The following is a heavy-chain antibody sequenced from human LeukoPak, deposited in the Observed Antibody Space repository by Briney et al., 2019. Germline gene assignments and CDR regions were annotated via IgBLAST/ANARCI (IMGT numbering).Heavy chain of an antibody. CDR3: ARKTYYYDSGSYSKSYYFDY. Sequence: GGSLRLSCAASGFTLSRYGMHWVRQAPGKGLEWLSDISSSSTDTNYADSVKGRFTISRDNAKNSLFLQLNSLRAEDTAVYYCARKTYYYDSGSYSKSYYFDYWGQGTLVTVSS. CDR2: ISSSSTDT. D-gene: IGHD3-10*01. V-gene: IGHV3-21*05. CDR1: GFTLSRYG. J-gene: IGHJ4*02.